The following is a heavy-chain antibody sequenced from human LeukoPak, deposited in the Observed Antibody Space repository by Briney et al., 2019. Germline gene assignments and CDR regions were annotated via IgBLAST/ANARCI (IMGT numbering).Heavy chain of an antibody. V-gene: IGHV1-2*06. CDR1: GYTFTGYY. J-gene: IGHJ4*02. Sequence: GESLKISCQGSGYTFTGYYMHWVRQAPGQGLEWMGRINPNNGGTNYAQKFQGRVTVTRDTSITTAYMELSRLGSDDTAVYYCAREVEYRSSSVDHWGRGTLVTVSS. CDR2: INPNNGGT. D-gene: IGHD6-6*01. CDR3: AREVEYRSSSVDH.